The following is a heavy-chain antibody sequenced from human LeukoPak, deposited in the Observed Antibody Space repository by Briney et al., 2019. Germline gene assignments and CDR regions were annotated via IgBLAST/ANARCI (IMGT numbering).Heavy chain of an antibody. CDR1: GYTFTGYY. V-gene: IGHV1-2*02. J-gene: IGHJ4*02. D-gene: IGHD1-1*01. CDR3: AKYQGFNYPPWNFDY. Sequence: ASVKVSCKASGYTFTGYYMHWVRQAPGQGLEWMGWINPNSGGTNYAQKFQGRVTMTRDTSISTAYMELSRLRSDDTAVYYCAKYQGFNYPPWNFDYWGQGILVTVSS. CDR2: INPNSGGT.